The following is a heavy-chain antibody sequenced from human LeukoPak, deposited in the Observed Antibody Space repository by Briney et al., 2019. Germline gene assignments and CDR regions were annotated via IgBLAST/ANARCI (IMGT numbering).Heavy chain of an antibody. CDR2: ISYDGSNK. Sequence: PGGSLRLSCAASGFTLSSYAMHWVRQAPGKGLEWVAVISYDGSNKYYADSVKGRFTISRDNSKNTLYLQMNSLRAEDTAVYYCATVSRRCSSTSRYMVYWGQGTLVTVSS. V-gene: IGHV3-30-3*01. J-gene: IGHJ4*02. CDR1: GFTLSSYA. D-gene: IGHD2-2*02. CDR3: ATVSRRCSSTSRYMVY.